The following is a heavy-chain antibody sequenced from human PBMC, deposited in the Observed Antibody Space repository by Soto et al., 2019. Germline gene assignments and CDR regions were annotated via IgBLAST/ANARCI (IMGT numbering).Heavy chain of an antibody. CDR1: GDSISGYD. CDR3: AREFSYHFDP. J-gene: IGHJ5*02. Sequence: PSETLCLTCTVAGDSISGYDWSWIRQPAGKGLEWIGRIYSSGTTNYKASLKSRVIMSVDTSKNQLSLKMNSMTAADTAVYYCAREFSYHFDPWGQGILVTVSS. V-gene: IGHV4-4*07. CDR2: IYSSGTT. D-gene: IGHD2-2*01.